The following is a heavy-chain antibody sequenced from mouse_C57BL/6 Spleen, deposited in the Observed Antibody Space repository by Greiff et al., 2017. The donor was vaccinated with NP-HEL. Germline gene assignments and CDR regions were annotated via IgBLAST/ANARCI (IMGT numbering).Heavy chain of an antibody. CDR1: GYTFTSYW. J-gene: IGHJ3*01. Sequence: QVQLQQPGAELVKPGASVKLSCKASGYTFTSYWMHWVKQRPGRGLEWIGRIDPNSGGTKYNEKFKSKATLTVDKPSSTSYRQLSSLTSEDSAVYYCARSFTTVVDAWFAYWGQGTLVTVSA. CDR2: IDPNSGGT. D-gene: IGHD1-1*01. V-gene: IGHV1-72*01. CDR3: ARSFTTVVDAWFAY.